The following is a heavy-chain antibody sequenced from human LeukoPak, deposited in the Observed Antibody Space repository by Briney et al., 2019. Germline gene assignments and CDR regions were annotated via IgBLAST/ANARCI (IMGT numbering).Heavy chain of an antibody. CDR3: AKDGTCSSASCYRFDP. CDR2: ISYDGSNK. V-gene: IGHV3-30*04. D-gene: IGHD2-2*01. CDR1: GFGFSNYA. Sequence: GGSLRLSCAASGFGFSNYAMHWVRQAPGKGLEWVAVISYDGSNKYSADSVKGRFTISRDNSKNTLYLQMNSLRTDDTAVYYCAKDGTCSSASCYRFDPWGQGTLVTVSS. J-gene: IGHJ5*02.